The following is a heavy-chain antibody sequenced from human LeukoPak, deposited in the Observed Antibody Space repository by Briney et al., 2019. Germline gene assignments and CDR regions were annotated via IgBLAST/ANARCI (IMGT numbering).Heavy chain of an antibody. CDR2: ISSSSSYI. J-gene: IGHJ4*02. Sequence: PGGSLRLSCAASGFTFSSYSMNWVRQAPGKGLEWVSSISSSSSYIYYADSEKGRFTISRDNSKNTLYLQMNSLRAEDTAVYYCAKETSSGNFVTIDCWGQGTLVTVSS. V-gene: IGHV3-21*04. D-gene: IGHD1-26*01. CDR1: GFTFSSYS. CDR3: AKETSSGNFVTIDC.